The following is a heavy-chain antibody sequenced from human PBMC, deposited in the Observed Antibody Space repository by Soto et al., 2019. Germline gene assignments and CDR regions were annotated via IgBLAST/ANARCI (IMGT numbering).Heavy chain of an antibody. CDR2: ISGYNGHT. CDR1: GYTFTTYG. V-gene: IGHV1-18*01. D-gene: IGHD3-16*01. J-gene: IGHJ6*02. CDR3: AREGEMPYYYYGLDV. Sequence: QVQLVQSGAEVRKPGASVKVSCKASGYTFTTYGISWVRQAPGQGLEWMGWISGYNGHTKYAQKFQGRVTMTTDTSTXTVNMDLRSLRSDDTAVYYCAREGEMPYYYYGLDVWGQGTTVTVSS.